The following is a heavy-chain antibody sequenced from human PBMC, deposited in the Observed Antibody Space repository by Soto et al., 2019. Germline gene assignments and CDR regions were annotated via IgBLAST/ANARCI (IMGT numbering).Heavy chain of an antibody. CDR2: INPNSGGT. V-gene: IGHV1-2*04. CDR1: GYTFTGYY. Sequence: ASVKVSCKASGYTFTGYYMHWVRQAPGQGLEWMGWINPNSGGTNYAQKFQGWVTMTRDTSISTAYMELSRLRSDDTAVYYCARPGTYGPDVGLLSEHAFDIWGQGTMVTVSS. J-gene: IGHJ3*02. D-gene: IGHD3-10*01. CDR3: ARPGTYGPDVGLLSEHAFDI.